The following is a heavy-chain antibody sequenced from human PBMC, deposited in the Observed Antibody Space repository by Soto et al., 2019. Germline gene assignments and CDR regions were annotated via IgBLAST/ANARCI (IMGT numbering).Heavy chain of an antibody. CDR2: ISSSSSTI. CDR3: AREDYGDYPWDFDL. CDR1: GFTFSSYS. D-gene: IGHD4-17*01. V-gene: IGHV3-48*02. J-gene: IGHJ2*01. Sequence: EVQLVESGGGLVQPGGSLRLSCAASGFTFSSYSMNWVRQAPGKGLEWVSYISSSSSTIYYADSVKGRFTISRDNAKNSLYLQMNSLRDEDTAVYYCAREDYGDYPWDFDLWGRGTLVTVSS.